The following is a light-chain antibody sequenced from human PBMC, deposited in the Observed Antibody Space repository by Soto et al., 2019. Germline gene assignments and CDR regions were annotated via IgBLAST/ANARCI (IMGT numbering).Light chain of an antibody. J-gene: IGKJ2*01. CDR1: QSVSVY. CDR3: QQRSNWPPYT. Sequence: EIVLTQSPATLSLSPGERATLSCRASQSVSVYLAWYQQKPGQAPRLLIYDASNRATGIPDRFSGSGSGTDFTLTISSLEAEDFAVYYCQQRSNWPPYTFGQGTKLEIK. V-gene: IGKV3-11*01. CDR2: DAS.